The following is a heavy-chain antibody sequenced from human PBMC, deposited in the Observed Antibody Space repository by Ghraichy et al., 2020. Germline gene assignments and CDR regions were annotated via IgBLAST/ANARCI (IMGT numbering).Heavy chain of an antibody. Sequence: GGSLRLSCAASGFTFSSYWMHWVRQAPGKGLVWVSRINSDGSSTSYADSVKGRFTISRDNAKNTLYLQMNSLRAEDTAVYYCAGRMVRGVSDAFDIWGQGTMVTVSS. D-gene: IGHD3-10*01. J-gene: IGHJ3*02. CDR3: AGRMVRGVSDAFDI. CDR1: GFTFSSYW. V-gene: IGHV3-74*01. CDR2: INSDGSST.